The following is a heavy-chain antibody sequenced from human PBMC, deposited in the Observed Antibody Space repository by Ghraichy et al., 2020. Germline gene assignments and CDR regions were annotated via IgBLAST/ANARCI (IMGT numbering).Heavy chain of an antibody. V-gene: IGHV4-4*09. CDR2: IYTSGST. J-gene: IGHJ5*02. Sequence: SQTLSLTCTVSGGSISSYYWSWIRQPPGKGLEWIGYIYTSGSTNYNPSLKSRVTISVDTSKNQFSLKLSSVTAADTAVYYCARHDEETTIGFNWFDPWGQGTLVTVSS. CDR1: GGSISSYY. CDR3: ARHDEETTIGFNWFDP. D-gene: IGHD1-14*01.